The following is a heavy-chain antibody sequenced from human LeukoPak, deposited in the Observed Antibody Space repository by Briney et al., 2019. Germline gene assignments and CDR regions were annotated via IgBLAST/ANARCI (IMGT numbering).Heavy chain of an antibody. CDR1: GYTFTGYY. D-gene: IGHD3-16*01. CDR3: GRGYFDCLRSFDP. CDR2: INPNSGGT. Sequence: ASVKVSCKASGYTFTGYYMHWVRQAPGQGLEWMGWINPNSGGTNYAQKFQGRVTMTRDTSISTAYMELSRPRSDDTAVYYWGRGYFDCLRSFDPWGQESLVTVSS. V-gene: IGHV1-2*02. J-gene: IGHJ5*02.